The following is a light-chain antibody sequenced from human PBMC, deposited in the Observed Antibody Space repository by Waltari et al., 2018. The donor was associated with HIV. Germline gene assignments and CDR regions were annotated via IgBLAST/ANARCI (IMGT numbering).Light chain of an antibody. CDR3: QSEDNSGSTDGL. CDR1: GLTMAY. CDR2: KDN. J-gene: IGLJ2*01. Sequence: SYELTQSHSVSVSPGQTARITCTGDGLTMAYTSWYHQKARQAPVLVMFKDNERPSGIPERFSGSSARTTVTLTITAAEAEDEDDYYCQSEDNSGSTDGLFGGGTRLTVL. V-gene: IGLV3-25*03.